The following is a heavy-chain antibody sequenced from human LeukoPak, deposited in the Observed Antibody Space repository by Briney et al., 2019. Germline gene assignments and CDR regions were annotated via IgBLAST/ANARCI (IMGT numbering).Heavy chain of an antibody. CDR1: GGTFSSYA. V-gene: IGHV1-69*06. CDR2: IIPIFGTA. CDR3: ARLLLGQGHFDY. D-gene: IGHD2-15*01. Sequence: ASVKVSCKASGGTFSSYAISWVRQAPGQGLEWMGGIIPIFGTANYAQKFQGRVTITADKSTSTAYVELSSLRSEDTAVYYCARLLLGQGHFDYWGQGTLVTASS. J-gene: IGHJ4*02.